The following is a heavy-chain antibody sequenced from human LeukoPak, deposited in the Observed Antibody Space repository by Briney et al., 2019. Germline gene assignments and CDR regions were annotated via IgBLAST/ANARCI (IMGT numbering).Heavy chain of an antibody. Sequence: GAPLQISCKGSGSIFASYWIAWVRQLPAKGLEWMGVIYPGDSDITYSPSFQGQVTISADTSVSPSYLHWSSLKASDTAIYYCARHLSSISSCPNYWGQGTLVTVSS. V-gene: IGHV5-51*01. CDR2: IYPGDSDI. D-gene: IGHD2-2*01. CDR1: GSIFASYW. CDR3: ARHLSSISSCPNY. J-gene: IGHJ4*02.